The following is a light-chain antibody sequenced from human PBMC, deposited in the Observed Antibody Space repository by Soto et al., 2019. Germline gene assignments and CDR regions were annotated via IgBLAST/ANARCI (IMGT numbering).Light chain of an antibody. V-gene: IGLV1-44*01. CDR1: SSNIGSNI. J-gene: IGLJ1*01. Sequence: QSVLTQTPSASGTPGQRVTISCSGSSSNIGSNIVNWYQQLPGTAPKLLIYSNSQRPSGVPDRFSASKSGSSASLAISGLQSEDEADYYCAAWDDSLNAYVFGTGTKVTAL. CDR2: SNS. CDR3: AAWDDSLNAYV.